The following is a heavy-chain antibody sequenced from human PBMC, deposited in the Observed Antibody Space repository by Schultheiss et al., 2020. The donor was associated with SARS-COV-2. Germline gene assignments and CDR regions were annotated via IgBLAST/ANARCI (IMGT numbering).Heavy chain of an antibody. CDR2: IYYSGST. CDR3: ARHWYYYDSSGYPGAFDI. CDR1: GGSFSGYY. Sequence: SETLSLTCAVYGGSFSGYYWSWIRKPPGKGLEWIGYIYYSGSTNYNPSLKSRVTISVDTSKNQFSLKLSSVTAADTAVYYCARHWYYYDSSGYPGAFDIWGQGTMVTVSS. D-gene: IGHD3-22*01. V-gene: IGHV4-59*08. J-gene: IGHJ3*02.